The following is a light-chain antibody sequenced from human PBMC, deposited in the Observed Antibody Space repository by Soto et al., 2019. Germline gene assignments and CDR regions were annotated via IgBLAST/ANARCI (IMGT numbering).Light chain of an antibody. CDR3: QHYATSPLT. J-gene: IGKJ4*01. CDR2: GAL. V-gene: IGKV3-20*01. CDR1: QTVSSRF. Sequence: EIVLTQSPGTLSLSPGERATLSCRASQTVSSRFLAWYQQKPGQAPMLLIYGALSRTTGIPDRFSGSGSGTYFPLTISRLEPEYFALYYCQHYATSPLTFGEGTKVDIK.